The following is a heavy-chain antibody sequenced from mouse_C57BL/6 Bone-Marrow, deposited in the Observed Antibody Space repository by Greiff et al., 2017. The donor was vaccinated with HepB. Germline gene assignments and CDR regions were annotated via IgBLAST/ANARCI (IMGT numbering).Heavy chain of an antibody. CDR1: GFTFSDYY. CDR2: ISNGGGST. Sequence: EVQVVESGGGLVQPGGSLKLSCAASGFTFSDYYMYWVRQTPEKRLEWVAYISNGGGSTYYPDTVKGRFTISRDNAKNTLYLQMSRLKSEDTAMYYCARLHYYGSILDYWGQGTTLTVSS. CDR3: ARLHYYGSILDY. V-gene: IGHV5-12*01. D-gene: IGHD1-1*01. J-gene: IGHJ2*01.